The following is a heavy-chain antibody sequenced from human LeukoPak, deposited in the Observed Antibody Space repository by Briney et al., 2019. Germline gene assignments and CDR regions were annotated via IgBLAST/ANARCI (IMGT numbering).Heavy chain of an antibody. CDR2: ISSSSSTI. CDR3: ASDYYDSSGYYSR. Sequence: PGGSLRLSCAASGFTFSSYSMNWVRQAPGKGLEWVSYISSSSSTIYYADSVKGRFTIPRDNAKNSLYLQMNSLRDEDTAVYYCASDYYDSSGYYSRWGQGTLVTVSS. V-gene: IGHV3-48*02. J-gene: IGHJ4*02. CDR1: GFTFSSYS. D-gene: IGHD3-22*01.